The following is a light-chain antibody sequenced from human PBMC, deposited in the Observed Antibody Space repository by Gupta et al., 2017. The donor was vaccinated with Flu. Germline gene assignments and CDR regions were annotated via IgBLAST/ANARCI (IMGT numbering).Light chain of an antibody. CDR2: LGS. J-gene: IGKJ2*01. CDR1: QSLLHSNGYNY. V-gene: IGKV2-28*01. Sequence: RSSQSLLHSNGYNYLDWYLQKPGQSPQLLIYLGSNRASGVPDRFSGSGSGTDFTLKISRVEAEDVGVYYCMQALQIPPEYTFGQGTKLEIK. CDR3: MQALQIPPEYT.